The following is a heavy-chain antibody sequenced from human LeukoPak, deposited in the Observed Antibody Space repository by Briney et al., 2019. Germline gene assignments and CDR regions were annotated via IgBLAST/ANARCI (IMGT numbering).Heavy chain of an antibody. J-gene: IGHJ4*02. CDR3: AITMGYCSGGSCNDY. CDR1: GGSFSGYY. Sequence: SETLSLTCAVYGGSFSGYYWSWIRQPPGKGLEWIGSIYYSGSTYYNPSLKSRVTISVDTSKNQFSLKLSSVTAADTAVYYCAITMGYCSGGSCNDYWGQGTLVTVSS. D-gene: IGHD2-15*01. V-gene: IGHV4-34*01. CDR2: IYYSGST.